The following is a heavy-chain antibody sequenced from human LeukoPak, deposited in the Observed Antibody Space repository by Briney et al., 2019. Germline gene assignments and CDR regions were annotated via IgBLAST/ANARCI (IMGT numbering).Heavy chain of an antibody. V-gene: IGHV4-34*01. CDR1: GGSFSGYY. CDR3: ARGHPYCSGGSCYSGNYYYGMDV. CDR2: INHSGST. D-gene: IGHD2-15*01. J-gene: IGHJ6*02. Sequence: SETLSLTCAVYGGSFSGYYWSWVRQPPGKGLEWIGEINHSGSTNYNPSLKSRVTISVDTSKNQFSLKLSSVTAADTAVYYCARGHPYCSGGSCYSGNYYYGMDVWGQGTTVAVSS.